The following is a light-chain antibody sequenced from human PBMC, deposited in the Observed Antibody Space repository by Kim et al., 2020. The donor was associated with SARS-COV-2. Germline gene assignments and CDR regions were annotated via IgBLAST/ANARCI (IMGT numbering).Light chain of an antibody. CDR1: IVGSKR. Sequence: PGKTARITCGGNIVGSKRVPWYQQRPGQAPVLVIYYDTDRPSGIPERFSGSSSGNTATLTISRVEAGDEADYYCQVWDSDSDHLYVFGSGTKVTVL. V-gene: IGLV3-21*04. J-gene: IGLJ1*01. CDR2: YDT. CDR3: QVWDSDSDHLYV.